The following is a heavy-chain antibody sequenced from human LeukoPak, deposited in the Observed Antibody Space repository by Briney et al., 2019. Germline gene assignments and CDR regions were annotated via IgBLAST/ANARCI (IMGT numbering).Heavy chain of an antibody. CDR3: AKDSRGGSSSGWSY. D-gene: IGHD6-19*01. CDR2: ISSSSSTI. J-gene: IGHJ4*02. V-gene: IGHV3-48*01. Sequence: GGSLRLSCAASGFTFSSYSMNWVRQAPGKGLEWVSYISSSSSTIYYADSVKGRFTISRDNAKNSLYLQMNSLRAEDTAVYYCAKDSRGGSSSGWSYWGQGTLVTVSS. CDR1: GFTFSSYS.